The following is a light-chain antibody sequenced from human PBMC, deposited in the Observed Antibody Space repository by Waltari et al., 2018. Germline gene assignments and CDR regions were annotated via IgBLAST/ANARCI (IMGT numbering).Light chain of an antibody. CDR1: QSVTSK. J-gene: IGKJ2*01. V-gene: IGKV3-15*01. Sequence: IEMTQSPATLSVSPGERATLSCRASQSVTSKLAWYQQKPGQAPRLLIYGASTRATGIPARFSVSGSGTEFTLTISSLQSEDFAVYYCQNYNDWPPYTFGQGTKLEIK. CDR2: GAS. CDR3: QNYNDWPPYT.